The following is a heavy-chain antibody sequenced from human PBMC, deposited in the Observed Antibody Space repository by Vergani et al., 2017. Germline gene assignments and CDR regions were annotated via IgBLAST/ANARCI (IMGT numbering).Heavy chain of an antibody. D-gene: IGHD3-22*01. CDR3: ARVTYYYDSSGYYYEHDAFDI. Sequence: QVQLQESGPGLVKPSQTLSLTCTVSGGSISSGDYYWSWIRQPPGKGLEWIGYIYYSGSTYYNPSLKSRVTISVDTSKNQFSLKLSSVTAADTAVYYCARVTYYYDSSGYYYEHDAFDIWGQGTMVTVSS. J-gene: IGHJ3*02. V-gene: IGHV4-30-4*08. CDR2: IYYSGST. CDR1: GGSISSGDYY.